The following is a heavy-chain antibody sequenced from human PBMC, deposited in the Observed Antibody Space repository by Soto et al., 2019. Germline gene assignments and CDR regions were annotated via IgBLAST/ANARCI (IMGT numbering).Heavy chain of an antibody. CDR2: IKQDGTDN. V-gene: IGHV3-7*04. CDR1: GFSFANYW. CDR3: GRGGDTGYRSFNY. J-gene: IGHJ4*02. Sequence: HPGGSLRLSCAATGFSFANYWMTWVRQAPGQGLEWVASIKQDGTDNYYVNSVQGRFTISRDNAKNSVDLHMNSLRAEDSAVYYCGRGGDTGYRSFNYWGQGTLVTVSS. D-gene: IGHD2-2*03.